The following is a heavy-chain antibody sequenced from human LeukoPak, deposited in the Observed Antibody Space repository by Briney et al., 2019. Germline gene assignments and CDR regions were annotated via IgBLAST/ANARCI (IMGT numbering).Heavy chain of an antibody. CDR1: GFTFDDYA. Sequence: PGGSLRLSCAASGFTFDDYAMHWVRQVPGKGLEWVSGISWNSGNIGYADSVKGRFTISRDNAKNSLYLQMNSPRAEDTALYYCAKDIFRRSWPGGVFDTWGQGTMVTVSS. J-gene: IGHJ3*02. V-gene: IGHV3-9*01. CDR3: AKDIFRRSWPGGVFDT. CDR2: ISWNSGNI. D-gene: IGHD6-13*01.